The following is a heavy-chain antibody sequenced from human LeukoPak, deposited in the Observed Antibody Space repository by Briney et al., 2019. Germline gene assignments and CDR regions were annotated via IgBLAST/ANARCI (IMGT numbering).Heavy chain of an antibody. CDR3: AKGFDTVVIGGGCY. J-gene: IGHJ4*02. CDR1: GFTFSSYA. CDR2: SGSGGST. V-gene: IGHV3-23*01. D-gene: IGHD4-23*01. Sequence: PGGSLRLSCAASGFTFSSYAMSWVRQAPGKGLEWVSASGSGGSTYYADSVKGRFTIPRDNSKNTLYLQMNSLRAEGTAVYYCAKGFDTVVIGGGCYWGQGTLVTVSS.